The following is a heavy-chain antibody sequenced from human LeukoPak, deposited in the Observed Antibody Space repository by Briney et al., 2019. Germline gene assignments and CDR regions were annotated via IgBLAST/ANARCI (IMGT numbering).Heavy chain of an antibody. CDR2: IRDDVNNV. V-gene: IGHV3-30*02. CDR3: GRGFD. Sequence: GGSLRLSCAASGFTFRLFGMHWVRQAPGKGLEWLGFIRDDVNNVDYRDSVKGRFTISRDNSKNTLFLQMSSLRADDTAVYYCGRGFD. CDR1: GFTFRLFG. J-gene: IGHJ4*01.